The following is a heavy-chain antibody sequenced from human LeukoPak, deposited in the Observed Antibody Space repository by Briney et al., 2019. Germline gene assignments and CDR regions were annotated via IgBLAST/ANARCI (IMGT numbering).Heavy chain of an antibody. J-gene: IGHJ4*02. CDR3: AKDSMIVRSHFDY. V-gene: IGHV3-23*01. Sequence: GGSLRLSCAASGFTFSSYAMSWVRQAPGRGLEWVSAISGSGGSAYYADSVKGRFTISRDNSKNTLYLQMNSLRAEDTAVYYCAKDSMIVRSHFDYWGQGTLVTVSS. D-gene: IGHD3-22*01. CDR2: ISGSGGSA. CDR1: GFTFSSYA.